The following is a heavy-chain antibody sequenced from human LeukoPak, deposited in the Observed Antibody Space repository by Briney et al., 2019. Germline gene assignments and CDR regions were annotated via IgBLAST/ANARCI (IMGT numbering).Heavy chain of an antibody. J-gene: IGHJ6*02. Sequence: GGSLRLSCAASVFSFSSYRMNWARQAPGKGLEWVSSISSSSSSIYYADSVKGRFTISRDNAKNSLYMQMNSLRAEDTAVYYCARDEYYYKAIDVWGQGTTVTVSS. V-gene: IGHV3-21*01. CDR1: VFSFSSYR. CDR2: ISSSSSSI. D-gene: IGHD3-10*01. CDR3: ARDEYYYKAIDV.